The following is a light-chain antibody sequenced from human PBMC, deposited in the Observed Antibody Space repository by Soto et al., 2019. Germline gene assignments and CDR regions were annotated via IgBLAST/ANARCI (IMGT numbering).Light chain of an antibody. CDR1: SGSIASNH. V-gene: IGLV6-57*04. Sequence: NFMLTQSHSVSESPGKTVTISCTRSSGSIASNHVQWYQQRPGRAPTTVIYNNDQRASGVPDRFSGSVDSSSNSASLTISGLKTEDEADYYCQSYDISNVVFGGGTKVTVL. J-gene: IGLJ2*01. CDR3: QSYDISNVV. CDR2: NND.